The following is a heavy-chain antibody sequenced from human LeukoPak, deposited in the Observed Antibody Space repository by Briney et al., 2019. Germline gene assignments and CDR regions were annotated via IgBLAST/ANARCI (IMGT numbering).Heavy chain of an antibody. J-gene: IGHJ3*02. V-gene: IGHV3-48*02. CDR1: GFTFRSYN. CDR3: ARWAIFDAFDI. Sequence: GGSLRLSCAASGFTFRSYNMNWVRQAQGKGLEWVSYISSSSSTIYYADSVKGRFTISRDNAKNSLYLQMNSLIDEDTAVYYCARWAIFDAFDIWGQGTMVTVSS. CDR2: ISSSSSTI. D-gene: IGHD3-9*01.